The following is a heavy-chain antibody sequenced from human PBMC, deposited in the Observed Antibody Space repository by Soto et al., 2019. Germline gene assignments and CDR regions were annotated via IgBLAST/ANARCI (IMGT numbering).Heavy chain of an antibody. CDR1: GYTFTSYG. CDR2: INPNGGGT. CDR3: ARTSYYCSSTSCYKGDWFDP. J-gene: IGHJ5*02. V-gene: IGHV1-2*02. Sequence: ASVKVSCKASGYTFTSYGISWVRQAPGQGLEWMGWINPNGGGTNYAQKFQGRVTMTRDTSISTAYMELSRLRSDDTAVYYCARTSYYCSSTSCYKGDWFDPWGQGTLVTVSS. D-gene: IGHD2-2*02.